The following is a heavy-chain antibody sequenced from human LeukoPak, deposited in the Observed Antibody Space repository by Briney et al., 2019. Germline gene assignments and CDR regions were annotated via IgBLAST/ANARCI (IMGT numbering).Heavy chain of an antibody. CDR1: GFSFISYG. CDR3: AKRPSDYGDYVSYFDY. V-gene: IGHV3-30*18. J-gene: IGHJ4*02. Sequence: GGSLRLSCAASGFSFISYGMHWVRQAPGKGQEWVGVISDDGRSKDYADSVKGRFTISRDNSKDTLYLQMNSLRAEDTAVYYCAKRPSDYGDYVSYFDYWGQGTLVTVSS. D-gene: IGHD4-17*01. CDR2: ISDDGRSK.